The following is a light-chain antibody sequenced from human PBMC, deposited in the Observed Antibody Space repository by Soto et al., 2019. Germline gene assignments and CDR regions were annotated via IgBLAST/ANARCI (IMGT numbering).Light chain of an antibody. CDR1: SSDVGAYNS. Sequence: QSVLTQPASVSGSPGQSITISCTGTSSDVGAYNSVSWYQQHPGKAPKLMIYDVSNRPSGVSNRFSGSKSGNTASLTISGLQAEDEADYYCSSYTGSNTLGFGGGTKLTVL. CDR3: SSYTGSNTLG. V-gene: IGLV2-14*03. J-gene: IGLJ2*01. CDR2: DVS.